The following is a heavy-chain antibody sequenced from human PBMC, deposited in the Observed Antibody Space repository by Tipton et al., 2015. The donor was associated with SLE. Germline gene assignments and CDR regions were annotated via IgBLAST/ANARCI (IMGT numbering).Heavy chain of an antibody. CDR2: IDYTANP. J-gene: IGHJ4*02. D-gene: IGHD1-1*01. Sequence: TLSLTCTVSGGSIGSFYWSWIRQPPGKGLEWIGNIDYTANPNYSPSLKSRVTISIDTSTNHFSLKLRSVTAADTAVYYCARSWNDAPPDLGYWGQGTPVTVSS. V-gene: IGHV4-59*01. CDR1: GGSIGSFY. CDR3: ARSWNDAPPDLGY.